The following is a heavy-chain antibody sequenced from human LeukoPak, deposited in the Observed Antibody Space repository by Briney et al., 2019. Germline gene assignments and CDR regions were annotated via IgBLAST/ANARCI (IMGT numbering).Heavy chain of an antibody. V-gene: IGHV7-4-1*02. CDR3: ARTTHSSGWYGGEALFDY. J-gene: IGHJ4*02. D-gene: IGHD6-19*01. Sequence: GASVKVSCKASGYTFTSYAMNWVRQAPGQGLEWMGWINTNTGNPTYAQGFTGRFVFSLDTSVSTAYLQISSLKAEDIAVYYCARTTHSSGWYGGEALFDYWGQGTLVTVSS. CDR2: INTNTGNP. CDR1: GYTFTSYA.